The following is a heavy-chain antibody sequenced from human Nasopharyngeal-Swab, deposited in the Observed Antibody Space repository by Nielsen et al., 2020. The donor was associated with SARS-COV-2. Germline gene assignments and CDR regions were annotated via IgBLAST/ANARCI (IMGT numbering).Heavy chain of an antibody. CDR1: GYSFTSSD. V-gene: IGHV1-69*04. D-gene: IGHD5-24*01. Sequence: SVKVSCKASGYSFTSSDINWVRQATGQGLEWMGRIIPILGIPNYAQKFQGRLTITADTSTTTAYMELSSLRSEDTAVYYCASPVEMSTTWGQGTLVTVSS. CDR2: IIPILGIP. CDR3: ASPVEMSTT. J-gene: IGHJ5*02.